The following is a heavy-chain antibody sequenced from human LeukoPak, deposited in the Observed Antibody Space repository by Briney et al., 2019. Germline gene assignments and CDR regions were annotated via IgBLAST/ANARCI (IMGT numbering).Heavy chain of an antibody. CDR2: ISGSANTI. V-gene: IGHV3-48*01. J-gene: IGHJ4*02. CDR3: ARKRAVAGIYYLDF. D-gene: IGHD6-13*01. Sequence: PGGSLRLSCVASEFTFSTHGMNWARQAPGKGLEWLSYISGSANTIYYSDSVKGRFTISRDNAKNSLYLQMTSLRAEDTAVYYCARKRAVAGIYYLDFWGQGTLLTVSS. CDR1: EFTFSTHG.